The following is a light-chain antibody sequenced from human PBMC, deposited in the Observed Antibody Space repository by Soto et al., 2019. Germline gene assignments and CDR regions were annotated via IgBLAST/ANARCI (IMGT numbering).Light chain of an antibody. Sequence: EIVLTQSPGTLSLSPGERATLSCRASQSVSSSYLAWYQQKPGQAPRLLIYGASSRATGIPDRFSGSGSGTDFTLTISRLEPEDFVVYYCQQSWTFGQGTKLEIK. J-gene: IGKJ2*02. V-gene: IGKV3-20*01. CDR1: QSVSSSY. CDR3: QQSWT. CDR2: GAS.